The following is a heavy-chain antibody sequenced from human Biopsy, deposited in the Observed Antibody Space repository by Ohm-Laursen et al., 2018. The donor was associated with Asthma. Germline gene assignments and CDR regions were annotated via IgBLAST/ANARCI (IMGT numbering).Heavy chain of an antibody. CDR2: MNPRSGVT. CDR3: AATGYSGYYYST. Sequence: SSVKVSCKASGYPFTSFDLNWVRLAAGQGLEWMGWMNPRSGVTNFAPKFRGRISMTRDASISTAYLEMSSLRSDDTALYFCAATGYSGYYYSTWGQGTLVTVSP. J-gene: IGHJ5*02. V-gene: IGHV1-8*02. D-gene: IGHD5-12*01. CDR1: GYPFTSFD.